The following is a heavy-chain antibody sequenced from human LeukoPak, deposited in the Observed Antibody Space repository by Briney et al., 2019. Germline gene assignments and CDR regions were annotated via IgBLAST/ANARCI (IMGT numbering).Heavy chain of an antibody. V-gene: IGHV1-2*02. CDR1: GYTFTNYA. D-gene: IGHD3-10*01. Sequence: ASVKVSCKASGYTFTNYAISWVRQAPGQGLEWMGWINPNSGGTNYAQKFQGRVTMTRDTSISTAYMELSRLRSDDTAVYYCATDRLSPYYGSGSYKDWGQGTLVTVSS. CDR2: INPNSGGT. J-gene: IGHJ4*02. CDR3: ATDRLSPYYGSGSYKD.